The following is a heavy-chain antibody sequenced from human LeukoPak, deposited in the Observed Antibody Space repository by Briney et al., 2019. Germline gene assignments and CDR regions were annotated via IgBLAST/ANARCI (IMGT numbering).Heavy chain of an antibody. Sequence: GGSLRLSCAASGFTFSSYAMHWVRQAPGKGLEWVAVISYDGSNKYYADSVKGRFTISRDNSKNTLYLQMNSPRAEDTAVYYCARSLDYDILTGCRDWGQGTLVTVSS. CDR2: ISYDGSNK. J-gene: IGHJ4*02. CDR3: ARSLDYDILTGCRD. V-gene: IGHV3-30*04. D-gene: IGHD3-9*01. CDR1: GFTFSSYA.